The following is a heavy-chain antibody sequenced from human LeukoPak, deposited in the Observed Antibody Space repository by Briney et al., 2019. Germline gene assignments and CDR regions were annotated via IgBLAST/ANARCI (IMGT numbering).Heavy chain of an antibody. D-gene: IGHD2-15*01. Sequence: SETLSLTCAVYGGSFSGYYWSWIRQPPGKGLEWIGEINHSGSTDYNPSLKSRVTISVDTSKNQFSLKLSSVTAADTAVYYCARHRGSGGSKRGYYYMDVWGKGTTVTISS. CDR3: ARHRGSGGSKRGYYYMDV. V-gene: IGHV4-34*01. J-gene: IGHJ6*03. CDR2: INHSGST. CDR1: GGSFSGYY.